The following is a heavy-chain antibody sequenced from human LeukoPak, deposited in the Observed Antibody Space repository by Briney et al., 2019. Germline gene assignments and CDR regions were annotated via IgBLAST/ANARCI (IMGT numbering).Heavy chain of an antibody. J-gene: IGHJ4*02. D-gene: IGHD2-2*01. CDR3: ARTYCSSSSCFMAYFDY. V-gene: IGHV4-39*07. CDR2: IYHSGST. CDR1: GGSISSGSYY. Sequence: PSETLSLTCTVSGGSISSGSYYWGWIRQPPGKGLEWIGSIYHSGSTYYNPSLKSRVTISVDTSKNQFSLKLSSVTAADTAVYYCARTYCSSSSCFMAYFDYWGQGTLVTVSS.